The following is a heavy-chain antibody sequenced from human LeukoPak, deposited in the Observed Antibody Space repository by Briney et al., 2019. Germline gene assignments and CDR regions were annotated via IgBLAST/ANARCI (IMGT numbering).Heavy chain of an antibody. V-gene: IGHV1-46*01. J-gene: IGHJ4*02. CDR2: INPSGGST. D-gene: IGHD3-22*01. CDR3: ARENAYYDSSDYYPRFDY. Sequence: ASVKVSCKASGYTFTSYYMHWVRQAPGQGLEWMGIINPSGGSTSYAQKFQGRVTMTRDMSTSTVYMELSSLRSEDTAVYYCARENAYYDSSDYYPRFDYWGQGTLVTVSS. CDR1: GYTFTSYY.